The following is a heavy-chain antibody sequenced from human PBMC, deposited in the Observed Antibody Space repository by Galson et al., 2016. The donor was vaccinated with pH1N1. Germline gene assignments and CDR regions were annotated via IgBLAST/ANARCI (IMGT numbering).Heavy chain of an antibody. Sequence: SLRLSCAASGFTFSRHAMHWVRQAPGKGLEWVAVISYDGSNKYYADSAKGRFTISRDNSKNTLYLQMNSLRAEDTAVYYCARSRDFSFDYWGQGALVTVAS. J-gene: IGHJ4*02. CDR2: ISYDGSNK. CDR1: GFTFSRHA. D-gene: IGHD4-11*01. V-gene: IGHV3-30*04. CDR3: ARSRDFSFDY.